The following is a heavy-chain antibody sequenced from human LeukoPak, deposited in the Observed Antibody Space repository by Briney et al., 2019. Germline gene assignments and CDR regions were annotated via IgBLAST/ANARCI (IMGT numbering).Heavy chain of an antibody. V-gene: IGHV3-23*01. Sequence: GGSLRLSCAASEFTFSKYAMNWVRQAPGKGLEWVSGISGSGVITFYADSVKGRFTISRDNSKNTLYLQMNSLRAEDTAIYYCAKDSSQGGDYFDSWGQGTLVTVSS. D-gene: IGHD3-16*01. CDR3: AKDSSQGGDYFDS. J-gene: IGHJ4*02. CDR1: EFTFSKYA. CDR2: ISGSGVIT.